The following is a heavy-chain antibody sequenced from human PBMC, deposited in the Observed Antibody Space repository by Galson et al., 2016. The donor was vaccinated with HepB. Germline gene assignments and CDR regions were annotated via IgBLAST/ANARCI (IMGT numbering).Heavy chain of an antibody. Sequence: SLRLSCAVSGSGFIFSNAWMSWVRQAPGKGLEWVGRIQNKIDGETTHYAAPVKGRFFISRDDSKNTLYLQMNGLKTEDTGLYYCTKDDDDIWGTYPSYWGQGTPVTVSS. J-gene: IGHJ4*02. CDR1: GSGFIFSNAW. CDR2: IQNKIDGETT. D-gene: IGHD3-16*01. CDR3: TKDDDDIWGTYPSY. V-gene: IGHV3-15*01.